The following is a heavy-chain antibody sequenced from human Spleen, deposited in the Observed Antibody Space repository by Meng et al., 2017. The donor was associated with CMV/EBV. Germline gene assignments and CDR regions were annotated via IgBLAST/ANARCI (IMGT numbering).Heavy chain of an antibody. CDR2: IYYSGDI. CDR3: ARYRTRGAAISGWFDP. CDR1: GSVSSGDYY. D-gene: IGHD2-2*01. J-gene: IGHJ5*02. Sequence: GSVSSGDYYWSWIRQPPGKGLEWIVYIYYSGDINYNPSLKSRVTMSVDTSKNQFSLKLTSVTAADTAVYYCARYRTRGAAISGWFDPWGQGTLVTVSS. V-gene: IGHV4-61*08.